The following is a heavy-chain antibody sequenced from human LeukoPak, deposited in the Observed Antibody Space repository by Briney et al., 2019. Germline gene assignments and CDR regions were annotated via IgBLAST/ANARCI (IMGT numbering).Heavy chain of an antibody. V-gene: IGHV1-8*01. CDR1: GYTFTSYD. J-gene: IGHJ4*02. Sequence: EASVKVSCQASGYTFTSYDINWVRQATGQGLEWMGWMNPNSGSTGYAQKFQGRVTMTRNTSISTAYMELSSLRAEDTAVYYCARGGDIAGGDYWGQGTLVTVSS. CDR3: ARGGDIAGGDY. D-gene: IGHD3-9*01. CDR2: MNPNSGST.